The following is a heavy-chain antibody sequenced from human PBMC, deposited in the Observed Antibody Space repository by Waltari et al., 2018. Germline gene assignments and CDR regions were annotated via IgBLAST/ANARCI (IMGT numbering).Heavy chain of an antibody. CDR3: ARWGEQLGDY. D-gene: IGHD6-6*01. J-gene: IGHJ4*02. V-gene: IGHV3-48*01. CDR2: NSSSSSTI. CDR1: GFPFSRYR. Sequence: EVQLVESGGGLVQPGGSLRLACAASGFPFSRYRLNWVRPDPGKGLEWVSYNSSSSSTIYYADSVKGRFTISRDNAKNSLYLQMNSLRAEDTAVYYCARWGEQLGDYWGQGTLVTVSS.